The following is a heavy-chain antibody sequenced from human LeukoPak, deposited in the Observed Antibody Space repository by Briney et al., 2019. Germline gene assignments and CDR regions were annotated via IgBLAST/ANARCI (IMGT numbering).Heavy chain of an antibody. Sequence: GGSLRLSCAASGFTFSSYWMSWVRQAPGKGLEWVANIKQDGSEKYYVDSVKGRFTISRDNAKNSLYLQMNSLRAEDTAVYYCARDIAVAGLWGDWFDPWGQGTLVTVSS. CDR1: GFTFSSYW. V-gene: IGHV3-7*01. D-gene: IGHD6-19*01. CDR3: ARDIAVAGLWGDWFDP. J-gene: IGHJ5*02. CDR2: IKQDGSEK.